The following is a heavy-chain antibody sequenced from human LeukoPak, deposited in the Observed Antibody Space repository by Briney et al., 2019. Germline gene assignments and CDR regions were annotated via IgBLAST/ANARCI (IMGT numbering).Heavy chain of an antibody. CDR2: IWYDGSNQ. Sequence: GGSLRLSCAASGFTFSSYGMHWVRQAPGKGLEWVAVIWYDGSNQYYVDSVKGRFTVSRDNAKNTLYLQMNSLRAEDTAVYYCATDRNSGKYYDYWGQGTLVTVSS. J-gene: IGHJ4*02. CDR1: GFTFSSYG. V-gene: IGHV3-33*01. D-gene: IGHD1-26*01. CDR3: ATDRNSGKYYDY.